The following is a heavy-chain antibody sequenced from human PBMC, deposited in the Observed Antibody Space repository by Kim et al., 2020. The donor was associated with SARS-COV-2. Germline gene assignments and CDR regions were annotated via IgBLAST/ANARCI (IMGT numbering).Heavy chain of an antibody. V-gene: IGHV3-23*03. CDR2: IYSGGSST. D-gene: IGHD6-13*01. CDR3: AKGLAAAGPRLCYGMDV. Sequence: GGSLRLSCAASGFTFSSYAMSWVRQAPGKGLEWVSVIYSGGSSTYYADSVKGRFTISRDNSKNTLYLQMNSLRAEDTAVYYCAKGLAAAGPRLCYGMDVWGQGTTVTVSS. J-gene: IGHJ6*02. CDR1: GFTFSSYA.